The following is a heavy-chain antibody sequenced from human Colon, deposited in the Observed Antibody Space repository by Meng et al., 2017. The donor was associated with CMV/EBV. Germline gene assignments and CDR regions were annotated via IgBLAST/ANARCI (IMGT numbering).Heavy chain of an antibody. Sequence: GSLRLSCAASGFSFSTCAMHWVRQAPGKGLEWLAVITYDGDKRYYADSVKGRFTVSRDNSKDTLYLQLNSLRAEDTAVYYCARDKIGGYAYGYLDFWGQGTPVTVSS. D-gene: IGHD5-18*01. V-gene: IGHV3-30*04. CDR1: GFSFSTCA. J-gene: IGHJ4*02. CDR2: ITYDGDKR. CDR3: ARDKIGGYAYGYLDF.